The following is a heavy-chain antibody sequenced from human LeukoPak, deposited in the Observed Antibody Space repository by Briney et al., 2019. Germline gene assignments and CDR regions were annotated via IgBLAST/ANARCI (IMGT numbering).Heavy chain of an antibody. D-gene: IGHD3-22*01. J-gene: IGHJ3*02. V-gene: IGHV4-4*07. CDR1: GGSISSYY. Sequence: SETLSLTCTVSGGSISSYYWSWIRQSAGKGLEWIGRIYTSGTTNSNPSLKSRVTISVDTSKNQFSLKLSSVTAADTAVYYCAREYYDSNKAPAFDIWGQGTMVTVSS. CDR2: IYTSGTT. CDR3: AREYYDSNKAPAFDI.